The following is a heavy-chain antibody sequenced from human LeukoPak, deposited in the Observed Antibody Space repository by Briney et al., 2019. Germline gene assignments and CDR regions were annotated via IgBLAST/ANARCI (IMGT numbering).Heavy chain of an antibody. J-gene: IGHJ4*02. V-gene: IGHV3-23*01. CDR2: ISGSGGST. CDR1: GFTFSSYA. CDR3: AKDEDYYDSSGYYPAVDY. D-gene: IGHD3-22*01. Sequence: PGGSLRLSCAASGFTFSSYATSWVRQAPGKGLEWVSAISGSGGSTYYADSVKGRFTISRDNSKNTLYLQMNSLRAEDTAVYYCAKDEDYYDSSGYYPAVDYWGQGTLVTVSS.